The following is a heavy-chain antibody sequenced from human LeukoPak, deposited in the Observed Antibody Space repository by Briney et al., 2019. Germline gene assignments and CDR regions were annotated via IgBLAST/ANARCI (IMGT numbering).Heavy chain of an antibody. CDR3: ARVWLYYDY. CDR1: VYTFTGYY. D-gene: IGHD3-10*01. J-gene: IGHJ4*02. Sequence: SVKVFCRSSVYTFTGYYMLWVREARGQALEWMGWINPNSGGTNYAQMFQGRVTMPRDTSISTAYMELSRLRSDDTAVYFCARVWLYYDYWGQGTLVTVSS. CDR2: INPNSGGT. V-gene: IGHV1-2*02.